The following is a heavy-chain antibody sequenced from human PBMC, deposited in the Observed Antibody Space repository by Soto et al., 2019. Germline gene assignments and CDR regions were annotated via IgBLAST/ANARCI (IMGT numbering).Heavy chain of an antibody. CDR3: ARAGVGYDRVDP. D-gene: IGHD3-3*01. J-gene: IGHJ5*02. V-gene: IGHV4-59*01. CDR2: ILYSGIT. Sequence: KTSETLSLTCTVSGGSIRSNYWSWIRQPPGKGLEWIGYILYSGITNYNSSLKSRVTISVDTSKNQFSLKLSSVTAADTAVYYCARAGVGYDRVDPWGQGTLVTVSS. CDR1: GGSIRSNY.